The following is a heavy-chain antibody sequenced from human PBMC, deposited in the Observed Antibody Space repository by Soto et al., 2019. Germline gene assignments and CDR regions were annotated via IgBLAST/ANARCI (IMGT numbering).Heavy chain of an antibody. V-gene: IGHV1-69*01. D-gene: IGHD3-3*01. Sequence: QVQLVQSGAEVKKPGSSVKVSCKASGGTFSSYAISWVRQAPGQGLEWMGGIIPIFGTANYAQKFQGRVTITEDESTSTAYMELSSLRSEDTAVYYGARVRLQLEWLFGWFDPWGQGTLVTVSS. J-gene: IGHJ5*02. CDR3: ARVRLQLEWLFGWFDP. CDR2: IIPIFGTA. CDR1: GGTFSSYA.